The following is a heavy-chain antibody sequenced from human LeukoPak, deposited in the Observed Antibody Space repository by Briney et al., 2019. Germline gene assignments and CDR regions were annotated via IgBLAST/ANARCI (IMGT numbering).Heavy chain of an antibody. D-gene: IGHD6-19*01. CDR3: AKPLYSSGWYPGFDP. CDR1: GFTFSSYA. Sequence: GGSLRLSCAASGFTFSSYAMSWVRQAPGKGLEWVSAISGSGGSTYYEDSVKGRVTISRDNSKNTLYLQMNSPRAEDTAVYYCAKPLYSSGWYPGFDPWGQGTLVTVSS. V-gene: IGHV3-23*01. CDR2: ISGSGGST. J-gene: IGHJ5*02.